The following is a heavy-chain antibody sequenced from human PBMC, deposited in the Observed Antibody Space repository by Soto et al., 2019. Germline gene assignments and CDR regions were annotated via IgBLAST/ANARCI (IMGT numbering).Heavy chain of an antibody. D-gene: IGHD3-3*01. CDR2: IKSKTDGGTT. Sequence: GGSLRLSCAASGFTFSNAWMNWVRQAPGKGLEWVGRIKSKTDGGTTDYAAPVKGRFTISRDDSKNTLYLQMNSLKTEDTAVYYCTTRPGFWSGSASPNYYYYGMDVWGQGTTVTVSS. J-gene: IGHJ6*02. CDR3: TTRPGFWSGSASPNYYYYGMDV. CDR1: GFTFSNAW. V-gene: IGHV3-15*07.